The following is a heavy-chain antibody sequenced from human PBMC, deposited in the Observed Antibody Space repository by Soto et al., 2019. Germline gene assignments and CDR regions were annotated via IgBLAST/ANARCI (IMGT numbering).Heavy chain of an antibody. J-gene: IGHJ6*02. CDR1: GFTFSNAW. CDR3: TTDLATTIFGIGV. Sequence: PGGSLRLSCAASGFTFSNAWMSWVRQAPGKGLEWVGRIKSKTDGGTTDYAAPVKGRFTISRDDSKNTLYLQMNSPKTEDTAVYYCTTDLATTIFGIGVWGQGTSVTVSS. D-gene: IGHD3-3*01. V-gene: IGHV3-15*01. CDR2: IKSKTDGGTT.